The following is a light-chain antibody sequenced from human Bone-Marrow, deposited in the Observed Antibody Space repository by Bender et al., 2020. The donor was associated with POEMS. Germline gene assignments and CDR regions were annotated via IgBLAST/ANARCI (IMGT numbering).Light chain of an antibody. CDR1: SSDVGANNF. Sequence: QSALTQPASVSGSPGQSITISCSGTSSDVGANNFVSWYQQHPGKAPKLMIYEVSKRPSGVPDRFSGSKSGNTASLTVSGLQAEDEADYYCQSYDNSLGGWVFGGGTKLTVL. CDR3: QSYDNSLGGWV. J-gene: IGLJ3*02. CDR2: EVS. V-gene: IGLV2-8*01.